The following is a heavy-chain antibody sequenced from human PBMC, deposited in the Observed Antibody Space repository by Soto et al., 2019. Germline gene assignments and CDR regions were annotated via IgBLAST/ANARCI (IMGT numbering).Heavy chain of an antibody. V-gene: IGHV5-10-1*01. Sequence: GESLKISCKGSGYSFTSYWISWVRQMPGKGLEWMGRIDPSDSYTNYSPSFQGHVTISADKSISTAYLQWSSLKASDTAMYYCARRRDYDCYYYGMDVWGQGTTVTVSS. CDR3: ARRRDYDCYYYGMDV. CDR2: IDPSDSYT. CDR1: GYSFTSYW. D-gene: IGHD5-12*01. J-gene: IGHJ6*02.